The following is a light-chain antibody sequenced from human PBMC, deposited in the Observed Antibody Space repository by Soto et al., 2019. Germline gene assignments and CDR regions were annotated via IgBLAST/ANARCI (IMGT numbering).Light chain of an antibody. V-gene: IGKV1-5*01. CDR2: DAS. CDR1: QIISSW. Sequence: VQMSHAPSTLSAAVGGRVTIPCRAGQIISSWLAWYQKKPGKAPKLLINDASRLKSGVPSRFNGSGSGTEYNLTNSNPQPNEFSPYTCQHLLKLGQGTKVDI. CDR3: QHLLK. J-gene: IGKJ1*01.